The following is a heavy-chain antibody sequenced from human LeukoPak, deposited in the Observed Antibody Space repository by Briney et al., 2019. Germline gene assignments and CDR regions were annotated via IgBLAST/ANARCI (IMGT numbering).Heavy chain of an antibody. D-gene: IGHD2-2*03. Sequence: GGSLRLSCAASGFTFSSYGMHWVRQAPGKGLEWVAVIWYDGSNKYYADSVKGRFTISRDNSKNTLYLQMNSLRAEDTAVYYCAREGGLDIYYGMDVWAKGPRSPSP. CDR3: AREGGLDIYYGMDV. J-gene: IGHJ6*02. CDR2: IWYDGSNK. CDR1: GFTFSSYG. V-gene: IGHV3-33*01.